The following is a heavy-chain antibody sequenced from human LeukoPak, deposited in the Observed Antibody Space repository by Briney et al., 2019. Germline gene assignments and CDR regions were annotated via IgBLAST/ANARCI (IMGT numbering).Heavy chain of an antibody. CDR3: ARLPRSDAFDI. V-gene: IGHV4-39*07. CDR2: IYYSGST. J-gene: IGHJ3*02. Sequence: SETLSLTCTVSGGSISSSYSYWGWIRQPPGKGLEWIGNIYYSGSTYYNPSLKSRVTISVDTSKNHFSLKLSSATAADTAVYYCARLPRSDAFDIWGQGTMVTVSS. CDR1: GGSISSSYSY.